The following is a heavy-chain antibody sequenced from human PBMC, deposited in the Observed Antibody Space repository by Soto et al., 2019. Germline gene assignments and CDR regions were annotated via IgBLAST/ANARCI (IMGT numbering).Heavy chain of an antibody. J-gene: IGHJ4*02. CDR3: ARGIGSSWSDFDY. Sequence: GAPVKVSSEASGYTFTSYDINWVRQATGQGLEWMGWMNPNSGNTGYAQKFQGRVTMTRNTSISTAYMELSSLRSEDTAVYYCARGIGSSWSDFDYWGQGTLVTVSS. V-gene: IGHV1-8*01. CDR2: MNPNSGNT. CDR1: GYTFTSYD. D-gene: IGHD6-13*01.